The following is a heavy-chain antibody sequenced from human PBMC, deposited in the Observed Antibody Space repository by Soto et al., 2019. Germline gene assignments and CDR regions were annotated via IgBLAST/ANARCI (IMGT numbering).Heavy chain of an antibody. Sequence: QVQLVQSGAEVKKPGSSVKVSCKASGGTFSSYTISWVRQSPGQGLEWMGRIIPILGIANYAQKFQGRVTITAAKSTSTAYMELSSLRSEDTAVYYCARGRRSIVRIVGATGYYYGMDVWGKGTTVTVSS. CDR2: IIPILGIA. D-gene: IGHD1-26*01. CDR3: ARGRRSIVRIVGATGYYYGMDV. CDR1: GGTFSSYT. V-gene: IGHV1-69*02. J-gene: IGHJ6*04.